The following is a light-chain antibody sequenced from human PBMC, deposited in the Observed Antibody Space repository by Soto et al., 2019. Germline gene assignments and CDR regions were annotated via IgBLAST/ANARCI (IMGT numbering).Light chain of an antibody. Sequence: EIVLTQSPATLSLSPGERATLSCRASQSVSSYLAWYQQKPGQAPRLLIYDASNRATGIPARFSGSGSGTDFTLTISSLEPEDFAAYYCQQRSNSPRTFGQGTRLEIK. V-gene: IGKV3-11*01. CDR1: QSVSSY. CDR3: QQRSNSPRT. J-gene: IGKJ5*01. CDR2: DAS.